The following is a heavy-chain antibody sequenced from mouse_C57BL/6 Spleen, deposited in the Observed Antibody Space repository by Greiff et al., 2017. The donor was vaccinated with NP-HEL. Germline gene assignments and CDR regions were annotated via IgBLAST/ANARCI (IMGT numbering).Heavy chain of an antibody. CDR3: ARNYDYDPYYAMDY. J-gene: IGHJ4*01. CDR1: GYTFTSYW. Sequence: QVQLQQPGAELVKPGAPVKMSCKASGYTFTSYWITWVKQRPGQGLEWIGDIYPGSGSTNYNEKFKSKATLTVDTSSSTAYMQLSSLTSEDSAVYYCARNYDYDPYYAMDYWGQGTSVTVSS. V-gene: IGHV1-55*01. D-gene: IGHD2-4*01. CDR2: IYPGSGST.